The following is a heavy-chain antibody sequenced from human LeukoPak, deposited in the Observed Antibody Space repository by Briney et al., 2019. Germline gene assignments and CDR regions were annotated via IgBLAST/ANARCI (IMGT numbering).Heavy chain of an antibody. D-gene: IGHD2-15*01. CDR1: GFTFSSYT. Sequence: PGGALRLSCAASGFTFSSYTMNWVRQAPGKGRECGSYISSSSSTIYYADSVKGRLTIYRDNAKTSLYLKMNSMRVEDTAVYYCARDHGYCSGGSCRSGMDVWGQGTTVTVSS. CDR2: ISSSSSTI. V-gene: IGHV3-48*01. CDR3: ARDHGYCSGGSCRSGMDV. J-gene: IGHJ6*02.